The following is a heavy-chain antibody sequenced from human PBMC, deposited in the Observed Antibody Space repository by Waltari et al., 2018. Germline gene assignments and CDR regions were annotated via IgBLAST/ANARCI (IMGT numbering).Heavy chain of an antibody. Sequence: QVQLQESGPGLVKPSETLSLTCTVSGRSISSYYWSWVRQPPGKGLEWIGYNYYSGSTNYNPSLKSRVTISVDTSKNQFSLKLSSVTAADTAVYYCARMVIGGVPDYWGQGTLVTVSS. CDR1: GRSISSYY. D-gene: IGHD2-21*01. V-gene: IGHV4-59*08. CDR2: NYYSGST. CDR3: ARMVIGGVPDY. J-gene: IGHJ4*02.